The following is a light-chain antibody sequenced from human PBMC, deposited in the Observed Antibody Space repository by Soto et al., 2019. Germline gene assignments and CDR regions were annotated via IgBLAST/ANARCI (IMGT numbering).Light chain of an antibody. CDR3: QQYNNWPRT. Sequence: EIVMTQSPATLSVSPGERATLSRRASQSVSSNLAWYQQKPGQAPRLLIYGASTRATGIPARFSGSGSGTEFTLTISSLRSEDFAVYYCQQYNNWPRTFGQGTKVEIK. V-gene: IGKV3-15*01. CDR1: QSVSSN. CDR2: GAS. J-gene: IGKJ1*01.